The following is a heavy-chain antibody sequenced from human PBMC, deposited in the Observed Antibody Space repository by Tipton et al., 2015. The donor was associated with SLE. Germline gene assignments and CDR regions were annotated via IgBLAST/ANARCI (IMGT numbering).Heavy chain of an antibody. Sequence: SLRLSCAASGFTFSNAWMSWVRQAPGKGLEWVGRIKSKTDGGTRDYAAPVKGRFTISRDDSKNTLYMQMNSLKTEDTAVYYCTTGGYFGWYFDLWGRGSLVTGPS. D-gene: IGHD3-9*01. J-gene: IGHJ2*01. V-gene: IGHV3-15*01. CDR1: GFTFSNAW. CDR3: TTGGYFGWYFDL. CDR2: IKSKTDGGTR.